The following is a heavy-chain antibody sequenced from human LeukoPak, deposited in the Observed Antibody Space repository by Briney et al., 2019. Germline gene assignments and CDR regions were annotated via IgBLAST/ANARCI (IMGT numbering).Heavy chain of an antibody. Sequence: SEALSLTCTVSGGSISSRSDYWGWIRQTPGKGLEWIGNLDSSGSTYYNPSLKSRVTISVGTSKNQFSLNLRSVTAADTAIYFCSRSHDYGGLYFYYYMDVWGKGTTVTVSS. CDR2: LDSSGST. J-gene: IGHJ6*03. V-gene: IGHV4-39*01. CDR3: SRSHDYGGLYFYYYMDV. D-gene: IGHD4-23*01. CDR1: GGSISSRSDY.